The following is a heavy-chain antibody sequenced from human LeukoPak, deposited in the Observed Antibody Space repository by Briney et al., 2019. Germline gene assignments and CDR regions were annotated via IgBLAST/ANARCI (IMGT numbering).Heavy chain of an antibody. CDR1: GGSFSGYY. J-gene: IGHJ4*02. CDR3: ARVRAMVRGVWVDY. D-gene: IGHD3-10*01. V-gene: IGHV4-34*01. CDR2: INHSGST. Sequence: SETLSLTGAVYGGSFSGYYWSWLRHPPGKGLEWIGEINHSGSTNYNPSLKSRVTTSVETSKNQFSLKLSSVTAADTVVYYCARVRAMVRGVWVDYWGQGTLVTVSS.